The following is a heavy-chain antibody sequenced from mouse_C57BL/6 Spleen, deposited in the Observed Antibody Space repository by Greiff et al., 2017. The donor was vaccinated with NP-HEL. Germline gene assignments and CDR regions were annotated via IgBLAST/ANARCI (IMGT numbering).Heavy chain of an antibody. CDR3: AGRNAMDY. CDR2: INPSSGYT. V-gene: IGHV1-7*01. CDR1: GYTFASYW. J-gene: IGHJ4*01. Sequence: VQLQQSGAELAKPGASVKLSCKASGYTFASYWMHWVKQRPGQGLEWIGYINPSSGYTKYNQKFKDKATLTVDKSSSTAYMQLSSMTYEDSAVYYCAGRNAMDYWGQGTSVTVSS.